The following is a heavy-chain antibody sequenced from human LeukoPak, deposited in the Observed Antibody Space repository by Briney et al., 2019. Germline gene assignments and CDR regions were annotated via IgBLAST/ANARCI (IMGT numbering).Heavy chain of an antibody. V-gene: IGHV1-18*01. Sequence: ASVKVSCKTSGYTFTNYGITWVRQAPGQGPEWMGWISSYNANTKYAEKLQGRISMTTDTSTSTAYMELTSLRSDDTAVHYCARGIFALDYWGQGTLVTVSS. CDR2: ISSYNANT. J-gene: IGHJ4*02. CDR1: GYTFTNYG. D-gene: IGHD3-3*02. CDR3: ARGIFALDY.